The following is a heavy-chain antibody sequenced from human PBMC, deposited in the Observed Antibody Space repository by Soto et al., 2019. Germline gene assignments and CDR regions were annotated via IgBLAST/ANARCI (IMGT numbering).Heavy chain of an antibody. CDR2: FSPDGSKI. CDR1: GFILSHYD. V-gene: IGHV3-30*04. CDR3: AREVTPEIQFDY. J-gene: IGHJ4*02. D-gene: IGHD5-18*01. Sequence: GGSLRLSCAASGFILSHYDMHWVRQAPGKGLEWLAVFSPDGSKIFHADSVKGRFTISRDLSKNTLYLQMNNLRPEDTAVYFCAREVTPEIQFDYWGKGTLVTVSS.